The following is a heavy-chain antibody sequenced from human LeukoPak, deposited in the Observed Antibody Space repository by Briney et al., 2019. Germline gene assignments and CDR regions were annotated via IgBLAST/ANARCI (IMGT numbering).Heavy chain of an antibody. Sequence: GASVKVSCKASGYTFTRYDINWVRQAPGQGLEWMGGIIPISGTPIYAQKFQGRVTTTAEKSTRTAYMELSRLRSEDTAVYYCASCQRSYCYGPSQYAFDIWGQGTMVTVSS. J-gene: IGHJ3*02. CDR3: ASCQRSYCYGPSQYAFDI. CDR1: GYTFTRYD. CDR2: IIPISGTP. V-gene: IGHV1-69*06. D-gene: IGHD3-16*02.